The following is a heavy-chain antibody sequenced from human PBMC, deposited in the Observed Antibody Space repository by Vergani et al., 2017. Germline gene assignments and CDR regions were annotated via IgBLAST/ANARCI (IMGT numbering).Heavy chain of an antibody. CDR3: ARGETPGPYFDY. J-gene: IGHJ4*02. CDR2: IYYSGST. Sequence: QLQLQESGPGLVKPSETLSLTCPVSGGSISSYYWSWIRQPPGKGLEWIGYIYYSGSTNYNPSLKSRVTISVDTSKNQFSLKLSSVTAADTAVYYCARGETPGPYFDYWGQGTLVTVSS. D-gene: IGHD4-23*01. CDR1: GGSISSYY. V-gene: IGHV4-59*01.